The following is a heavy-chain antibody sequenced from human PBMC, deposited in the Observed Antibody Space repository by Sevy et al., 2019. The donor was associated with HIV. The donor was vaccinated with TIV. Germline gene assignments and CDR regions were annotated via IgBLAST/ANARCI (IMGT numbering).Heavy chain of an antibody. CDR1: GFTFSNYA. J-gene: IGHJ4*02. Sequence: GGSLRLSCAASGFTFSNYAMNWVRQAPGKGLEWVSTISGTGLSTYYADSVKGRFTISRDNSKNTLYLQMNTLRAEDTAFYFRAKGLVSMAFRQGYFSYWGQGTLVTVSS. CDR3: AKGLVSMAFRQGYFSY. D-gene: IGHD3-3*02. V-gene: IGHV3-23*01. CDR2: ISGTGLST.